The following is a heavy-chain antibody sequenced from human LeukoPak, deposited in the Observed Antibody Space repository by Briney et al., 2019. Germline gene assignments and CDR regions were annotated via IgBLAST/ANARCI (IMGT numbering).Heavy chain of an antibody. V-gene: IGHV1-2*02. Sequence: ASVKVSCKASGYTFTSYGISWVRQAPGQGLEWMGWINPNSGGTNYAQKFQGRVTMTRDTSISTAYMELSRLRSDDTAVYYCARSYTRVVMVYAPSHLDYWGQGTLVTVSS. CDR3: ARSYTRVVMVYAPSHLDY. J-gene: IGHJ4*02. D-gene: IGHD2-8*01. CDR1: GYTFTSYG. CDR2: INPNSGGT.